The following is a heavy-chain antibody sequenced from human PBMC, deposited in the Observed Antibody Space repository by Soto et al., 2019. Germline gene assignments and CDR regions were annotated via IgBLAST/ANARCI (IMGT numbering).Heavy chain of an antibody. CDR1: GFSLTTRGVG. Sequence: QITLKESGPTLVKPTQTLTLTCTFSGFSLTTRGVGVGWIRQPPGKALECLALIYWDDDKRYSPSLQSRLSLNKRTFXNQVVLTMTNVDPVDTATYYCAHIPNYYQYDWFDPWGQGTLVSVSS. J-gene: IGHJ5*02. D-gene: IGHD3-16*01. V-gene: IGHV2-5*02. CDR3: AHIPNYYQYDWFDP. CDR2: IYWDDDK.